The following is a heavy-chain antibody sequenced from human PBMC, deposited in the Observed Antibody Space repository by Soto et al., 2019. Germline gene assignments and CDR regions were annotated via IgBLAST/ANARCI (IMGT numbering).Heavy chain of an antibody. Sequence: PGGSLRLSCAASGFTFNIYGMHWVRQAPDKGLEQVALISYDGSNQYYADSVKGRFTISRDNSKNTLFLQMNSLRADETAVYYCAKDQASGQGSFDSWGQGTLVTVSS. CDR3: AKDQASGQGSFDS. V-gene: IGHV3-30*18. CDR2: ISYDGSNQ. D-gene: IGHD6-6*01. J-gene: IGHJ4*02. CDR1: GFTFNIYG.